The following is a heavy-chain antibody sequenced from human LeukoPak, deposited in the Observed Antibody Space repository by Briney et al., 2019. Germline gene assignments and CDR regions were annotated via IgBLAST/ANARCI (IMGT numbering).Heavy chain of an antibody. D-gene: IGHD6-19*01. CDR1: QFTFRIYS. CDR2: ISSASYTM. V-gene: IGHV3-48*01. CDR3: VSGWDDEFSTAFHI. J-gene: IGHJ3*02. Sequence: PGGSLRLSCEASQFTFRIYSMNWVRQAPGEGLEWISYISSASYTMYYADSVKGRFTISRDNAKNSLFLQMTSLRAEDTAVYYCVSGWDDEFSTAFHIWGQGTVVTVSS.